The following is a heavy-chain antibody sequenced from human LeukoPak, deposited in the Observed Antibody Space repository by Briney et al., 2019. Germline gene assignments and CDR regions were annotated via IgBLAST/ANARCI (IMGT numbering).Heavy chain of an antibody. CDR1: GFTFSNYA. CDR3: AIRLLQIDY. J-gene: IGHJ4*02. Sequence: PGGSLRLSCAASGFTFSNYAMNWVRQAPGKGLEWVSAISGSGGSTYYADSVKGRFTISRDNSKNTLYLQMNSLRAEDTAVYYCAIRLLQIDYWGQGTLVTVSS. D-gene: IGHD5-24*01. CDR2: ISGSGGST. V-gene: IGHV3-23*01.